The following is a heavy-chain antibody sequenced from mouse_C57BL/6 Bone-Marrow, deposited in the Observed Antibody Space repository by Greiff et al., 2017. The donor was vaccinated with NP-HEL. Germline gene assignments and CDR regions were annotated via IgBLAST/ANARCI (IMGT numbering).Heavy chain of an antibody. V-gene: IGHV1-72*01. CDR3: ARGNLLLRVYYFDY. CDR2: IDPNSGGT. J-gene: IGHJ2*01. D-gene: IGHD1-1*01. CDR1: GYTFTSYW. Sequence: QVHVKQPGAELVKPGASVKLSCKASGYTFTSYWMHWVKQRPGRGLEWIGRIDPNSGGTKYNEKFKSKATLTVDKPSSTAYMQLSSLTSEDSAVYYCARGNLLLRVYYFDYWGQGTTLTVSS.